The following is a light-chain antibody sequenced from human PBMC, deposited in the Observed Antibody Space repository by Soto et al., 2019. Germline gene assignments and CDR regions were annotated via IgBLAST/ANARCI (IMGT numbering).Light chain of an antibody. CDR2: GAS. V-gene: IGKV3-20*01. J-gene: IGKJ1*01. Sequence: EIVLTQSPGTLSLSPGERATLSCKASQSVSSNFLAWYQRKPGQAPRLLIYGASYRATDIPYRFSGSGSGTDSTLTIARLEPEDFAVYYCQQYGTSPPTFGQGTKVEI. CDR1: QSVSSNF. CDR3: QQYGTSPPT.